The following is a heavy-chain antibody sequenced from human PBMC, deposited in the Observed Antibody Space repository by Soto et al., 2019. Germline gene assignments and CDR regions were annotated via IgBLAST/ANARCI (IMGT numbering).Heavy chain of an antibody. CDR2: IYYSGST. V-gene: IGHV4-59*01. CDR1: GGSISSYY. D-gene: IGHD6-6*01. J-gene: IGHJ5*02. CDR3: ARDRQLGTSNWFDP. Sequence: QVQLQESGPGLVKPSETLSLTCTVSGGSISSYYWSWIRQPPGKGLEWIGYIYYSGSTNYNPSLKSRVTISVDTSKNQFSLKLSSVTAADTAVYYCARDRQLGTSNWFDPWGQGTLVTVSS.